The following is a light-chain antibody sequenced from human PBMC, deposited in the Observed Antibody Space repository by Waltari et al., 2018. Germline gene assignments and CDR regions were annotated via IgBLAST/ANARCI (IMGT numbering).Light chain of an antibody. CDR3: SSYAGTDNFVV. CDR2: EVN. Sequence: QSALTQPPSASGSPGQSVTISCTGTSSDVGDYDYVSWYQHHPDKAPKLIIFEVNKWPSGVPDRFSGSKSGNTASLTVSGLQAEDEADYYCSSYAGTDNFVVFGGGTKLTVL. V-gene: IGLV2-8*01. CDR1: SSDVGDYDY. J-gene: IGLJ2*01.